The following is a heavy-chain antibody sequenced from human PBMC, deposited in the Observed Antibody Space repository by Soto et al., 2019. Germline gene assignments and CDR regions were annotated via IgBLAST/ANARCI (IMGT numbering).Heavy chain of an antibody. CDR3: ARDFEF. V-gene: IGHV3-74*01. Sequence: EVQLVESGGGLVQPGGSLRLSCEASGFTFSTFWMHWVRQAPGKGLVWVSRINSDGSSTNYADSVKGRVTISRDNAKNIPDLENNSLGGEDTGVYYWARDFEFRGQGTLVTVSS. CDR2: INSDGSST. J-gene: IGHJ4*02. CDR1: GFTFSTFW.